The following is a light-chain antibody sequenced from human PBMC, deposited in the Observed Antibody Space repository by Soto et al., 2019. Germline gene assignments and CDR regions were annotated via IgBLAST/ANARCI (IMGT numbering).Light chain of an antibody. CDR3: CSYAGSTTQTYV. V-gene: IGLV2-23*02. CDR1: HSDVGSYNL. J-gene: IGLJ1*01. CDR2: EVS. Sequence: QSALTQPASVSGSPGQSITISCTGTHSDVGSYNLVSWYQQHPGKAPKVIIYEVSERPSGVSDRFSGSKSDNTASLMISGLQAEDEADYYCCSYAGSTTQTYVFGSGTKVTVL.